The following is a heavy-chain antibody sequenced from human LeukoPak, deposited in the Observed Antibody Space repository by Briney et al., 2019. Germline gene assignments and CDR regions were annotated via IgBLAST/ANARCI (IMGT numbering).Heavy chain of an antibody. CDR3: ARGGRVVNDAFDI. CDR2: IYHSGST. CDR1: GGSVSSGSNY. Sequence: SETLSLTCTVSGGSVSSGSNYWNWIRQPPGKGLEWIGYIYHSGSTYYNPSLKSRVTISVDRSKNQFSLKLSSVTAADTAVYYCARGGRVVNDAFDIWGQGTMVTVSS. V-gene: IGHV4-30-2*01. J-gene: IGHJ3*02. D-gene: IGHD3-3*01.